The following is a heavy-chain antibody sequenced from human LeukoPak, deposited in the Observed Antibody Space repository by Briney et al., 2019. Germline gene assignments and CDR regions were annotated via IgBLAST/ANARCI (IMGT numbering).Heavy chain of an antibody. CDR1: GGTFSSYA. V-gene: IGHV3-33*01. CDR3: ARGVGYYDSSGTIDY. D-gene: IGHD3-22*01. J-gene: IGHJ4*02. Sequence: GGSLRLSCEASGGTFSSYAMHWVRQAPGKGLEWVGVVWYDGSKKYSADSVKGRITISRDDSKNTLYLQMNSLRAEDTAVYYCARGVGYYDSSGTIDYWGQGTLVTVSS. CDR2: VWYDGSKK.